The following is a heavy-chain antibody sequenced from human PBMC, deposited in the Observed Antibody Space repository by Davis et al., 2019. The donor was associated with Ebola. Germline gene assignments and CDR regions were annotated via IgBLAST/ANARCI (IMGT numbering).Heavy chain of an antibody. CDR3: ARDGNGAGILEWLYFDD. V-gene: IGHV1-18*01. Sequence: ASVKVSCKASGYTFTSYGISWVRQAPGQGLEWMGWISAYNGNTNYAQKLQGRVTMTTDTSTSTAYMELRSLGSDDTAVYYCARDGNGAGILEWLYFDDWGQGTLVTVSS. CDR1: GYTFTSYG. CDR2: ISAYNGNT. J-gene: IGHJ4*02. D-gene: IGHD3-3*01.